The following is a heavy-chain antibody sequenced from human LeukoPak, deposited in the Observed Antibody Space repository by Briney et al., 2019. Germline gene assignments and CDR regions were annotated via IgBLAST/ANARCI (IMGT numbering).Heavy chain of an antibody. J-gene: IGHJ4*02. V-gene: IGHV3-30-3*01. CDR2: ISYDGSNK. Sequence: GGSLRLSCAASGFTFSSYGMHWVRQAPGKGLEWVAVISYDGSNKYYADSVKGRFTISRDNAKNSLYLQMNSLRAEDTAVYYCVQESSSLLRSYFDYWGQGTLVTVSS. CDR1: GFTFSSYG. D-gene: IGHD2-15*01. CDR3: VQESSSLLRSYFDY.